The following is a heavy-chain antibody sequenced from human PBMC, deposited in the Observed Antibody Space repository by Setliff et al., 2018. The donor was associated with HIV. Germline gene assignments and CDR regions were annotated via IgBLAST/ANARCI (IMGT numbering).Heavy chain of an antibody. CDR3: ARTGHYYYYMDV. V-gene: IGHV3-21*01. CDR1: GFTFSSHL. J-gene: IGHJ6*03. CDR2: ITGGGDHT. Sequence: GGSLRLSCAVSGFTFSSHLMVWVRQAPGKGLEWVSAITGGGDHTYYADSVKGRFTISRDNAKNSLYLQMNSLRAEDTAVYYCARTGHYYYYMDVWGKGTTVTVSS.